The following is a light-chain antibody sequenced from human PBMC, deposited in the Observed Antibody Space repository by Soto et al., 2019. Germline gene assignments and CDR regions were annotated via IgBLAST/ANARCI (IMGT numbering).Light chain of an antibody. CDR2: GAS. J-gene: IGKJ1*01. CDR1: QSVSNNY. CDR3: QQYGSSGT. V-gene: IGKV3-20*01. Sequence: EIVLTQSPGTLSLSPGERATLSCRASQSVSNNYLAWYQQKPGQAPSLLIYGASNRATGIPDRFSGSGSGTDFTLTSSRLEPEDFAVYYCQQYGSSGTFGQGTKVDIK.